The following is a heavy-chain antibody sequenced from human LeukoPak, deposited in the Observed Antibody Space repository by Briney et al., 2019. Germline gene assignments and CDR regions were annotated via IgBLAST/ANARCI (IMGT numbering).Heavy chain of an antibody. J-gene: IGHJ4*02. D-gene: IGHD3-22*01. V-gene: IGHV4-30-4*01. Sequence: PSETLSLTCTVSGGSISSGDYYWSWIRQPPGKGLEWIGYIYYSGSTYYNPSLKSRVTILVDTSKNQFSLKLSSVTAADTAVYYCASDYYDSSANGYWGQGTLVTVSS. CDR3: ASDYYDSSANGY. CDR1: GGSISSGDYY. CDR2: IYYSGST.